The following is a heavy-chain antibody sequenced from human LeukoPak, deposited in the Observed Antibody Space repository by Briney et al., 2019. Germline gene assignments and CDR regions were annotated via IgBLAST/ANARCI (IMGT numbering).Heavy chain of an antibody. D-gene: IGHD3-10*01. V-gene: IGHV3-23*01. CDR1: GFTFSSYD. CDR3: ARGSGGQFFHS. Sequence: GGSLRLSCAASGFTFSSYDMSWVRQAPGRGLEWVSTISNSGGSTFYADSVKGRFTISRDNSKNTLYLLMNSLRAEDTALYYCARGSGGQFFHSWGQGTLVTVSS. CDR2: ISNSGGST. J-gene: IGHJ4*02.